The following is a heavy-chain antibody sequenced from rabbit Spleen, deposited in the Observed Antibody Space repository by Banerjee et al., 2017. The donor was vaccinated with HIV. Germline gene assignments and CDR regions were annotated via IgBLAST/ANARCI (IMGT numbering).Heavy chain of an antibody. J-gene: IGHJ4*01. CDR2: IAGSSSGFT. D-gene: IGHD1-1*01. CDR1: GFSFSSNW. V-gene: IGHV1S45*01. CDR3: ARDLLGVIGWNFYL. Sequence: LEESGGGLVKPGGTLTLTCTVSGFSFSSNWICWVRQAPGKGLEWIACIAGSSSGFTYSATWATGRFTISRTSSTTVTLRMTSLTAADRATYFCARDLLGVIGWNFYLWGPGTLVTVS.